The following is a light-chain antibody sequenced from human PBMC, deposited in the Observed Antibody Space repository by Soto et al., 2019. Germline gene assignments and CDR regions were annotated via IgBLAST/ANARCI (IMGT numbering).Light chain of an antibody. J-gene: IGLJ3*02. CDR1: NRDVGSYNL. V-gene: IGLV2-14*01. CDR2: EVR. CDR3: SSYTTTGTLV. Sequence: QSALTQPASVSGSPGQSIPIACTGTNRDVGSYNLVSWYQQRPGEAPKLIISEVRNRPSGISYRFTGSKSGNTASLTISGLQAEDEADYYCSSYTTTGTLVFGGGTKLTVL.